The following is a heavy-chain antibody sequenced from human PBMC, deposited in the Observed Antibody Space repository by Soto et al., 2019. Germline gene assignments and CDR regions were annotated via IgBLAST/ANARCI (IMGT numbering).Heavy chain of an antibody. Sequence: DVQLVESGGDLVQPGGSLRLSCAASGFSITSYEMDWVRQAPGKGLEWVSHITGSSTTKNYADSVKGRFTISRDNAKNSLFLQMNSLRAEDTGVYYRATERLTDAVFSGYDAFYIWGRGTMVTVSS. CDR1: GFSITSYE. J-gene: IGHJ3*02. V-gene: IGHV3-48*03. D-gene: IGHD3-22*01. CDR2: ITGSSTTK. CDR3: ATERLTDAVFSGYDAFYI.